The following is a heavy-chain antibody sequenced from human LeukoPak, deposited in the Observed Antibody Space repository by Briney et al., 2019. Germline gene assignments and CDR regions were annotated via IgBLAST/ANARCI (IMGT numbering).Heavy chain of an antibody. Sequence: SETLSLTCNASGDYITTTNYYWAWIRQPPGKGLEWIASVFYSGTTCYNPSLNSRVIIPMDTSRKQISLRLSSVTATDTAIYYCARRSRLYKHEATGYHDSWGQGTLVTVSS. V-gene: IGHV4-39*01. CDR2: VFYSGTT. CDR3: ARRSRLYKHEATGYHDS. J-gene: IGHJ4*02. CDR1: GDYITTTNYY. D-gene: IGHD3-9*01.